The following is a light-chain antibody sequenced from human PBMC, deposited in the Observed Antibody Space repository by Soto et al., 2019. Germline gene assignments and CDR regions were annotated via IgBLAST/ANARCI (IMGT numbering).Light chain of an antibody. Sequence: EIVLTQSPGTLSLSPGERATLSCRASQNVISDYLAWYQQKPGQPPRLLMYGASTRATGIPDRFSGSGSETYFTLTISGVEHEYSAVYYCQQYGSSPFAFGPGTKVDLK. CDR2: GAS. V-gene: IGKV3-20*01. J-gene: IGKJ3*01. CDR3: QQYGSSPFA. CDR1: QNVISDY.